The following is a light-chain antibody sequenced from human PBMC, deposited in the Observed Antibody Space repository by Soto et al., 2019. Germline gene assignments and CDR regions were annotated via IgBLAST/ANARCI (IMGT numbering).Light chain of an antibody. Sequence: QSALTQPASVSGSPGQSITISCTGTISDICGYNFISWYQHHPGKAPKLVIYYVNNRPSGISYRFSGSKSGNTASLTISGLQAEDEADYYCASYPRTTTLVFGGGTKLTVL. CDR1: ISDICGYNF. J-gene: IGLJ2*01. V-gene: IGLV2-14*01. CDR3: ASYPRTTTLV. CDR2: YVN.